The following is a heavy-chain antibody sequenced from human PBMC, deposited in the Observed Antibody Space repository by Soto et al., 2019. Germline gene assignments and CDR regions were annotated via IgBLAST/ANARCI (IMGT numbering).Heavy chain of an antibody. CDR2: IGGGGGST. CDR3: AKGDLSLEN. V-gene: IGHV3-23*01. Sequence: PGGSLRLSCAVSASTFSLYAMTWVRQAPGKGLEWVSSIGGGGGSTYYADSVKGRFTMSRVHSKNTLYLQMNSLRAEDTAVYYCAKGDLSLENWGQGTLVTVSS. CDR1: ASTFSLYA. J-gene: IGHJ4*02.